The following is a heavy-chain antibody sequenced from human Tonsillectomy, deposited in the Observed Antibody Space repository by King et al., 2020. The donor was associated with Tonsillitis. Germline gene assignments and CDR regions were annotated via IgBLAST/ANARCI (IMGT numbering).Heavy chain of an antibody. D-gene: IGHD5-18*01. CDR3: TKGVDGYSYGYFDH. V-gene: IGHV3-30*18. CDR1: GFNFSTYG. J-gene: IGHJ4*02. CDR2: ISDDGSNK. Sequence: QLVQSGGGVVQPGRSLRLSCAASGFNFSTYGMHWVRQAPGKGLEWLAVISDDGSNKYYAHSVKGRFTISRENSKNTLYLRMNFLKSEDTALYYCTKGVDGYSYGYFDHWGQGVLVSVSS.